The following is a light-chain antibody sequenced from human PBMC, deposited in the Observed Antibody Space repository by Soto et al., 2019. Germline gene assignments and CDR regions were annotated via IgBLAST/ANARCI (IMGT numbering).Light chain of an antibody. Sequence: DIQMTQSPSSLSASVGDRVTITCRASQSISNYLNWYQQKPGKVPKLLIYAASTLQNGVPSRFSGSGSGTDFTLTISDLPPEDFATYYCQESYSSPQFTFGPGTTVDIK. V-gene: IGKV1-39*01. CDR2: AAS. J-gene: IGKJ3*01. CDR1: QSISNY. CDR3: QESYSSPQFT.